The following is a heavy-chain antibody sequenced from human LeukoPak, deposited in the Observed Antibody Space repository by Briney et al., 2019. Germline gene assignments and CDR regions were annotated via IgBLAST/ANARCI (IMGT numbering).Heavy chain of an antibody. CDR3: ARDGPWFGEFFDY. D-gene: IGHD3-10*01. CDR2: INEGGSEK. J-gene: IGHJ4*02. CDR1: GFSLSSYA. V-gene: IGHV3-7*04. Sequence: PGGSLRLSCATSGFSLSSYAMSWVRQAPGKGLEWVADINEGGSEKNYVDSVKGRFTISRDNAKNSLSLQMNSLRAEDTAVYYCARDGPWFGEFFDYWGQGTLVTVSS.